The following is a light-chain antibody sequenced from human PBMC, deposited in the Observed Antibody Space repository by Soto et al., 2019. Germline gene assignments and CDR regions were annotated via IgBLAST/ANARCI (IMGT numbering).Light chain of an antibody. Sequence: EIVLTQSPGTLSLSPGERATLSCRASQSVSSSFLAWYQQKPGQAPRLLMYGASSRATGIPDRFSGSGSETEFTLTISRLEPEDSAVYYCQQYGSSPPFTFRPGTKVDIK. CDR3: QQYGSSPPFT. CDR2: GAS. CDR1: QSVSSSF. V-gene: IGKV3-20*01. J-gene: IGKJ3*01.